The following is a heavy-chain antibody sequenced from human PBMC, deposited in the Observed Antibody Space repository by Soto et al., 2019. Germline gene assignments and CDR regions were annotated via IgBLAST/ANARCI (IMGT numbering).Heavy chain of an antibody. CDR3: ARVPSDHLLIPVSDY. Sequence: SVKVSCKASGGTFSSYAISCVRQAPGQGLEWMGGIIPIFGTANYAQKFQGRVTITADESTSTAYMELSSLTSEDTAVYYCARVPSDHLLIPVSDYWGQGTLVTVSS. CDR2: IIPIFGTA. CDR1: GGTFSSYA. D-gene: IGHD2-2*01. J-gene: IGHJ4*02. V-gene: IGHV1-69*13.